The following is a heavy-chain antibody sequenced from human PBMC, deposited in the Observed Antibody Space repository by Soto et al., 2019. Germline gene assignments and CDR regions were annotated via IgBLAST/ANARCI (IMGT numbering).Heavy chain of an antibody. J-gene: IGHJ6*03. Sequence: ASVKVSCKASGYTFTSYYMHWVRQAPGQGLEWMGIINPSGGSTSYAQKFQGRVTMTRDTSTSTVYMELSSLRSEDTAVYYCARDGILGSGSYYPGYYYYYMDVWGKGTTVTVSS. CDR2: INPSGGST. V-gene: IGHV1-46*03. CDR3: ARDGILGSGSYYPGYYYYYMDV. CDR1: GYTFTSYY. D-gene: IGHD3-10*01.